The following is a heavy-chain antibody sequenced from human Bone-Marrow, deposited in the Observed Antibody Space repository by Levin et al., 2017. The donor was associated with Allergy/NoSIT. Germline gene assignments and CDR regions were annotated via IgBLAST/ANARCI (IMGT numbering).Heavy chain of an antibody. CDR2: INQDGSDK. CDR1: GFTFSKYW. CDR3: ASDVEVRGVTIRTYYYYGLDV. D-gene: IGHD3-10*01. V-gene: IGHV3-7*01. J-gene: IGHJ6*02. Sequence: GESLKISCVASGFTFSKYWMSWVRQAPGKGLEWVANINQDGSDKNYVDSVKGRFTISRDNAKNSLSLQMNNLRAEETAVYCCASDVEVRGVTIRTYYYYGLDVWGQGTTVTVSS.